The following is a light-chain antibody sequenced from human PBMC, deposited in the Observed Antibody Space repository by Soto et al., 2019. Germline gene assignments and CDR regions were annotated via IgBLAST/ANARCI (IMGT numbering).Light chain of an antibody. CDR1: QSISSW. CDR2: KAS. V-gene: IGKV1-5*03. J-gene: IGKJ2*01. Sequence: DIQMTQSPSTLSASVGDRVTITCRASQSISSWLAWYQQKPGKAPKLLIYKASSLESGVASRFSGSGSGTEFTLTISNLQPYDFAIYYCQQYNSYSHTFGQGTKLEI. CDR3: QQYNSYSHT.